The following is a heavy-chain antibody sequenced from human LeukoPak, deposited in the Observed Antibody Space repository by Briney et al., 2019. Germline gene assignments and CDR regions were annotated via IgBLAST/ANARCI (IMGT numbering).Heavy chain of an antibody. CDR2: IYYSGST. D-gene: IGHD3-22*01. CDR1: GGSISSYY. CDR3: ARVGYYDSSGYYPWYFDY. Sequence: TSETLSLTCTVSGGSISSYYWSWIRQPPGKGLEWIGYIYYSGSTNYNPSLKSRVTISVDTSKNQFSLKLSSVTAADTAVYYCARVGYYDSSGYYPWYFDYWGQGTLVTVSS. V-gene: IGHV4-59*01. J-gene: IGHJ4*02.